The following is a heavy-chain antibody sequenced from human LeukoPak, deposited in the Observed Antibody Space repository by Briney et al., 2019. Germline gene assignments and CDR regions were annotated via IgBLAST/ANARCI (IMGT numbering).Heavy chain of an antibody. CDR2: INPSGGST. CDR1: GYTFTSYY. J-gene: IGHJ4*02. CDR3: ASAAPHFDY. D-gene: IGHD2-15*01. Sequence: ASVKGSCKASGYTFTSYYMHWGRQAPGQGLEGMGNINPSGGSTSYAQKFQGRVTMTRDTSTSTVYMELSSLRSEDTAVYYCASAAPHFDYWGQGTLVTVSS. V-gene: IGHV1-46*01.